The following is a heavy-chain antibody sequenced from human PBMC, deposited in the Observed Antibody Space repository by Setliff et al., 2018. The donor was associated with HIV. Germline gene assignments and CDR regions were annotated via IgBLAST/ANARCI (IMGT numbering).Heavy chain of an antibody. CDR1: GGSFSGYY. D-gene: IGHD2-8*02. CDR3: ARVSKTYWYSIPRDYYHHMDV. CDR2: VTHSGRT. Sequence: KPSETLSLTCAVYGGSFSGYYWSWIRQPPGKGLEWIGEVTHSGRTNYNPSLESRVTTSVDTSKKQFSLRLTSVTAADTAFYYCARVSKTYWYSIPRDYYHHMDVWGKGTTVTVSS. J-gene: IGHJ6*03. V-gene: IGHV4-34*01.